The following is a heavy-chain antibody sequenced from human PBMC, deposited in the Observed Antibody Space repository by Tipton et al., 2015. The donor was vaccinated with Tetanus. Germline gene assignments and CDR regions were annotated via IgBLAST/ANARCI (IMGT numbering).Heavy chain of an antibody. D-gene: IGHD6-13*01. CDR1: GGSISSGGYY. CDR2: IYYSGST. J-gene: IGHJ5*02. V-gene: IGHV4-31*03. Sequence: TLSLTCTVSGGSISSGGYYWSWIRQHPGKGLEWIGYIYYSGSTYYNPSLKSRVTISVDTSKNQFSLKLSSVTAADTAVYYCAGYSSRLENWSDPWGQGTLFTVSS. CDR3: AGYSSRLENWSDP.